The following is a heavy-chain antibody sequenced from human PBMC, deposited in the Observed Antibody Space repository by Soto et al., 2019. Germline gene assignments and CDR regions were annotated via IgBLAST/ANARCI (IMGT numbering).Heavy chain of an antibody. D-gene: IGHD4-17*01. CDR3: TASLEGGEYGANSAFDY. J-gene: IGHJ4*02. CDR1: GGTFSSYA. CDR2: IIPIFGTA. V-gene: IGHV1-69*05. Sequence: GASVKVSCKASGGTFSSYAISWVRQAPGQGLEWMGGIIPIFGTANYAQKFQERVTISTDMSTNTAYMEVNSLRFDDTAVYYCTASLEGGEYGANSAFDYWGQGTLVTVSS.